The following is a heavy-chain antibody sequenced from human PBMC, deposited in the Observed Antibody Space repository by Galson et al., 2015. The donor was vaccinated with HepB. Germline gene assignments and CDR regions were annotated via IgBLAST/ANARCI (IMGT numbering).Heavy chain of an antibody. CDR3: AREHTNSFDY. D-gene: IGHD1-1*01. J-gene: IGHJ4*02. CDR2: TYYRSKWYN. CDR1: GDSVSTNMAA. Sequence: CAISGDSVSTNMAAWTWIRLSPSRGLEWLGRTYYRSKWYNDYALFVKSRMTINPDTSKNQFSLQLNSVTPEDAAIYYCAREHTNSFDYWGQGTLVTVS. V-gene: IGHV6-1*01.